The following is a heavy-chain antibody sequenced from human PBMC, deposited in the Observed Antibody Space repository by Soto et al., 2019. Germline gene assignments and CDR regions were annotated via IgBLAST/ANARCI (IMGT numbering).Heavy chain of an antibody. V-gene: IGHV4-30-4*01. CDR3: ARGYCSGGSCYSDAFDI. J-gene: IGHJ3*02. CDR1: GGSISSGDYY. CDR2: IYYSGST. D-gene: IGHD2-15*01. Sequence: QVQLQESGPGLVKPSQTLSLTCTVSGGSISSGDYYWSWIRQPPGKGLEWIGYIYYSGSTYYNPSLKSRVTIPVDTSKNQFSLKLSSVTAADTAVYYCARGYCSGGSCYSDAFDIWGQGTMVTVSS.